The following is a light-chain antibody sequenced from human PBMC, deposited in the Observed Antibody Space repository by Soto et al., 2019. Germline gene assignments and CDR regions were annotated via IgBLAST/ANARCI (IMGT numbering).Light chain of an antibody. Sequence: IQLTQSPSSLSASIGDRVTITCRASQDINSYLAWYQQKPGKAPNLLIYEASILQRGVPSRFSGSGSGTDFTLTINGLQPEDFATYYCQQAASFPITFGQGTRLEIK. CDR3: QQAASFPIT. J-gene: IGKJ5*01. CDR1: QDINSY. V-gene: IGKV1-9*01. CDR2: EAS.